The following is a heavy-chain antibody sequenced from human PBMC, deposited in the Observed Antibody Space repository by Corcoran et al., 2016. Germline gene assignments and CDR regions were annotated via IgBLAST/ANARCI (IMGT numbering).Heavy chain of an antibody. CDR1: GFTFSSYS. V-gene: IGHV3-48*04. J-gene: IGHJ5*02. D-gene: IGHD4-4*01. CDR2: ISSSSTI. Sequence: EVQLVESGGGLVQPGGSLRLSCAASGFTFSSYSMNWVRQAPGKGLEWVSYISSSSTIYYADSVKGRFTISRDNAKNSLYLQMNSLRAEDTAVYYCARDSAFYSNYDWFDPWGQGTLVTVSS. CDR3: ARDSAFYSNYDWFDP.